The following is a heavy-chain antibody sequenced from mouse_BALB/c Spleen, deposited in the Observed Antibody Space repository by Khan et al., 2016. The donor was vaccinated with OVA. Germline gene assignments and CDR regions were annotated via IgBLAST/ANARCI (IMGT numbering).Heavy chain of an antibody. D-gene: IGHD1-1*01. CDR1: GYTFTSYW. V-gene: IGHV1-7*01. Sequence: VELVESGAELAKPGASVKMSCKASGYTFTSYWMHWVKQRPGQGLEWIGYINPSTGYTEYNQRFKDKATLTADKSSSTANMQLSSLTSEESAVYYCANDGSSSAWLTYWGQGTLVTVSA. CDR2: INPSTGYT. CDR3: ANDGSSSAWLTY. J-gene: IGHJ3*01.